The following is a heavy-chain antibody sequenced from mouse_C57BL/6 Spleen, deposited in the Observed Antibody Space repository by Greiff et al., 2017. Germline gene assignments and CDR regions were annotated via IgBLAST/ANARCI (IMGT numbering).Heavy chain of an antibody. CDR3: ARRYGSSPFDY. CDR1: GFNIKDYY. Sequence: VQLQQSGAELVKPGASVKLSCTASGFNIKDYYMHWVKQRTEQGLEWIGRIGPEDGDTKYAPKFQGKATITADTSSNTAYLQLSSLTSEDTAVYYCARRYGSSPFDYWGQGTTLTVSS. CDR2: IGPEDGDT. V-gene: IGHV14-2*01. J-gene: IGHJ2*01. D-gene: IGHD1-1*01.